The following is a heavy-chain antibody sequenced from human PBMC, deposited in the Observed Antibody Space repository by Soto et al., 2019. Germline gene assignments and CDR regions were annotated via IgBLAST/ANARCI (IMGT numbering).Heavy chain of an antibody. D-gene: IGHD2-8*01. CDR3: GRCNGDDCHSPFDY. Sequence: QVQLVESGGGVVQPGGSLRLSCAASGFTFSNFGMHWVRQAPGNGLEWVADITKNGRNKDYADSVKGRLATSRDNSKNTLELQMNSLRVEDTAMYYCGRCNGDDCHSPFDYWGQGTLVTVSS. V-gene: IGHV3-30*03. J-gene: IGHJ4*02. CDR1: GFTFSNFG. CDR2: ITKNGRNK.